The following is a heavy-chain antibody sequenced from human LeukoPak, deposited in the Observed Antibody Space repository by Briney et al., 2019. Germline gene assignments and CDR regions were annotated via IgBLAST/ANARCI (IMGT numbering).Heavy chain of an antibody. CDR2: IYSGGST. CDR3: ARFQAAFYGDYGDGDY. CDR1: GFTVSSNY. J-gene: IGHJ4*02. V-gene: IGHV3-53*01. D-gene: IGHD4-17*01. Sequence: GGSLRLSCAASGFTVSSNYMSWVRQAPGKALEWVSVIYSGGSTYYADSVKGRFTISRDNAKNSLYLQMNSLRAEDTAVYYCARFQAAFYGDYGDGDYWGQGTLVTVSS.